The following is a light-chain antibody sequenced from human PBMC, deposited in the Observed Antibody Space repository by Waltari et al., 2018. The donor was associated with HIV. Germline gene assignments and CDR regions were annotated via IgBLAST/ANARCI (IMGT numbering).Light chain of an antibody. CDR2: GKN. Sequence: QSVLTQPPSTSGTPGQRVTISCSGSSSNIGSNTVSWRQQPPETAPKVLIYGKNRRPSGVPERVSVAKSGTSASLAIGGLQSEDDADYYCASWDDSRNGPVFGGGTTLTVL. V-gene: IGLV1-44*01. J-gene: IGLJ2*01. CDR1: SSNIGSNT. CDR3: ASWDDSRNGPV.